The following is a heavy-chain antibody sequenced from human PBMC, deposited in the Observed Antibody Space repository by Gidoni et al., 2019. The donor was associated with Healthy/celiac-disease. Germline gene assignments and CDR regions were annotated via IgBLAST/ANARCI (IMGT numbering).Heavy chain of an antibody. CDR1: GFTFSSYA. D-gene: IGHD6-13*01. V-gene: IGHV3-23*01. CDR2: ISGSGGST. CDR3: ANLAAADDFDY. Sequence: EVPLLESGGGLVQHGGSLRLSCADSGFTFSSYALGWFRQAPGKGLEWVSAISGSGGSTYYADSVKGRFTISRDNSKNTLYLQMNSLRAEDTAVYYCANLAAADDFDYWGQGTLVTVSS. J-gene: IGHJ4*02.